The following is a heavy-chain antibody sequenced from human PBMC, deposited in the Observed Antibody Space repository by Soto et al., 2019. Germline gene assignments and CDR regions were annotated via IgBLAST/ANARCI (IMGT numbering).Heavy chain of an antibody. Sequence: ASVKVSCKASGYTFTSYDINWVRQATGQGLEWMGWMNPNSGNTGYAQKFQGRVTMTRSTSISTAYMELSSLRSEDTAVYYCARARRGGDYFVGGGSPHSYIDVCTRRTTVPVS. D-gene: IGHD4-17*01. CDR3: ARARRGGDYFVGGGSPHSYIDV. CDR1: GYTFTSYD. V-gene: IGHV1-8*01. CDR2: MNPNSGNT. J-gene: IGHJ6*03.